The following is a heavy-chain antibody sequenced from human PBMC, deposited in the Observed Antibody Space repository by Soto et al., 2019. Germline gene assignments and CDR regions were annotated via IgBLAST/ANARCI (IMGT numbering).Heavy chain of an antibody. J-gene: IGHJ6*02. CDR2: IYYSGST. Sequence: TLSRTCPVSGGSISSGGYYWSWIRQHPGKGLEWIGYIYYSGSTYYNPSLKSRVTISVDTSKNQFSLKLSSVTAADTAVYYCARGSTGYGMDVWGQGTKVTVYS. CDR1: GGSISSGGYY. CDR3: ARGSTGYGMDV. D-gene: IGHD2-2*01. V-gene: IGHV4-31*03.